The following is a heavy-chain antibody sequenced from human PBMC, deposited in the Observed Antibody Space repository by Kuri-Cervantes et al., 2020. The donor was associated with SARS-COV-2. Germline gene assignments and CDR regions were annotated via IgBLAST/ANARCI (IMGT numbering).Heavy chain of an antibody. Sequence: GESLKISCAASGFTFSSYWMHWVRQAPGKGLVWVSRINSDGSSTSYADSVKGRFTISRDNAKDTLYLQMNSLRDEDTAVYYCARGDVFPDYWGQGTLVTVSS. CDR3: ARGDVFPDY. CDR2: INSDGSST. V-gene: IGHV3-74*01. D-gene: IGHD2-21*01. J-gene: IGHJ4*02. CDR1: GFTFSSYW.